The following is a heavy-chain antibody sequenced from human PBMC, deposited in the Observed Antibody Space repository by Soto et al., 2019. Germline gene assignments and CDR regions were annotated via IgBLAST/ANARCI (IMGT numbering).Heavy chain of an antibody. Sequence: QVQLQESGPGLVKPSQTLSLTCSVSGASISRGHYYWSWIRQLPGKGLVWIGYIYTSGTTFYNPYLKSRVTISIDTSKNSFSLNLTSVTAADTALYYCAREVVAITNFIDYWGQGPLVTVSS. D-gene: IGHD5-12*01. CDR2: IYTSGTT. CDR1: GASISRGHYY. J-gene: IGHJ4*02. V-gene: IGHV4-31*02. CDR3: AREVVAITNFIDY.